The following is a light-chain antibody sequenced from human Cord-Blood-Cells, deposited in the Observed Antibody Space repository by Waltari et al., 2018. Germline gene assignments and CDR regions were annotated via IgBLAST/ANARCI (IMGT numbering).Light chain of an antibody. V-gene: IGKV3-15*01. CDR1: QSVSSN. Sequence: EIVMTQSPATLSVSPGERATLSCRASQSVSSNLAWYQQKPGQAPRLLIYGASTRATVIPARFSGSGSGTEFTLTISSLQSEDFAVYYCQQYNNWTFGQGTKVGIK. J-gene: IGKJ1*01. CDR3: QQYNNWT. CDR2: GAS.